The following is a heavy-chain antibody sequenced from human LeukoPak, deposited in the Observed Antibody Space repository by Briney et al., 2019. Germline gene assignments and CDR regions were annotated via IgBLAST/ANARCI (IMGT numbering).Heavy chain of an antibody. V-gene: IGHV4-59*01. D-gene: IGHD3-22*01. CDR2: IYYTGST. CDR1: GGSISSYY. CDR3: ARAVTEYYYTSSGYYYVPYYFDY. J-gene: IGHJ4*02. Sequence: PSETLSLTCTVSGGSISSYYWSWIRQPPGKGLEWIGYIYYTGSTNYNPSLKSRVTISVDTSKNQFSLKLSSVTAADTAVYYCARAVTEYYYTSSGYYYVPYYFDYWGQGTQVTVSS.